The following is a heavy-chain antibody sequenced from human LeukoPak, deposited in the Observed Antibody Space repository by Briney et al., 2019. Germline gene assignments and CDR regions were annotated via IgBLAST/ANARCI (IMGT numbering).Heavy chain of an antibody. D-gene: IGHD5-24*01. CDR1: GGSISSSSYY. CDR2: IYYSGST. J-gene: IGHJ4*02. Sequence: SETLSLTCTVSGGSISSSSYYWGWIRQPPGKGLEWIGSIYYSGSTYYNPSLKSRVTISVDTSKNQFSLSLNSVTAADTAVYYCARRRDGYNFGSFYFDYWGQGILVTVSS. CDR3: ARRRDGYNFGSFYFDY. V-gene: IGHV4-39*01.